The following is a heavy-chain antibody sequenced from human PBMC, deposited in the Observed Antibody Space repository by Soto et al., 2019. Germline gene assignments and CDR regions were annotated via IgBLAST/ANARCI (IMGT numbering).Heavy chain of an antibody. CDR1: GGTFSSYR. Sequence: QVQLVQSGAEMRRPGSSVKVSCKASGGTFSSYRINWVRQAPGQGLEWVGGIVPIYRTADYAQKFQGRVTITADESARTAYMELRGLKSQDTAVYYCARDSGAKLSSSWGQGILVTFSS. CDR3: ARDSGAKLSSS. D-gene: IGHD6-13*01. J-gene: IGHJ4*02. V-gene: IGHV1-69*01. CDR2: IVPIYRTA.